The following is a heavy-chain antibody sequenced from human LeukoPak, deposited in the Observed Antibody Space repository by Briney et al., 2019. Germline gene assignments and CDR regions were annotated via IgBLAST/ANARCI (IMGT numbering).Heavy chain of an antibody. J-gene: IGHJ4*02. CDR2: INTNGANT. V-gene: IGHV3-64*05. CDR1: GFTFKSYA. D-gene: IGHD6-6*01. CDR3: VKGLDYSSSQMDS. Sequence: GSLRLSCSASGFTFKSYAVHWVRPAPGKGLEYVSSINTNGANTYYADSVKGRFTISRDNSRNTVYVQMNSLTPEDTAVYYCVKGLDYSSSQMDSWGQGTLVTVSS.